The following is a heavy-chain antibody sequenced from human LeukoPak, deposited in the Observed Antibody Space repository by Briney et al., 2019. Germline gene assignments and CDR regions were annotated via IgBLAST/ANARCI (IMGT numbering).Heavy chain of an antibody. CDR1: GGSISSYY. CDR3: AKAGNWGGYYYYLDV. Sequence: SETLSLTCTVSGGSISSYYWSWIRQPPGKGLEWIGYIYYSGSTNYNPSLKSRVTISVDTSKNQFSLKLSSVTAADTAVYYCAKAGNWGGYYYYLDVWGKGATVTVSS. J-gene: IGHJ6*03. D-gene: IGHD7-27*01. V-gene: IGHV4-59*01. CDR2: IYYSGST.